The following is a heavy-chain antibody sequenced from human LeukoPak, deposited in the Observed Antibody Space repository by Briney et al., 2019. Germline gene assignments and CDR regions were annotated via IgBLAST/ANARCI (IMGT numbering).Heavy chain of an antibody. Sequence: PGGSLRLSCAASGFTFSSYAMSWVRQAPGKGLEWVSGISGGGGSTYYADSVKGRFTISRDNSKNTLYLQMNSLRAGDTAVYYCANYSGSSRWFDYWGQGTLVTVSS. J-gene: IGHJ4*02. V-gene: IGHV3-23*01. D-gene: IGHD6-13*01. CDR1: GFTFSSYA. CDR3: ANYSGSSRWFDY. CDR2: ISGGGGST.